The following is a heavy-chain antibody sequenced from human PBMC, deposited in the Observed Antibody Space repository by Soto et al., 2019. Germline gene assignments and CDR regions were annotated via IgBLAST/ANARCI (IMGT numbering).Heavy chain of an antibody. Sequence: ASVKVSCKVSGYTLTELSMHWVRQAPGKGLEWMGGFDPEDGETIYAQKFQGRVTMTEDTSTDTAYMELSSLRSEDTAVYYCATSAITTGTTAIDYWGQEPWSPSPQ. CDR3: ATSAITTGTTAIDY. CDR2: FDPEDGET. J-gene: IGHJ4*01. CDR1: GYTLTELS. D-gene: IGHD1-1*01. V-gene: IGHV1-24*01.